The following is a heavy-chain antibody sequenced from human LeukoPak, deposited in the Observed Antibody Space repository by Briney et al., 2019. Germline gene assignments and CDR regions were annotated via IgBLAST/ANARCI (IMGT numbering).Heavy chain of an antibody. CDR2: INHSGST. D-gene: IGHD6-13*01. J-gene: IGHJ6*03. CDR3: ARESGYSSSWYDYYYDYMDV. Sequence: PSETLSLTCAVYGGSFSGYYWSWIRQPPGKGLEWIGEINHSGSTNYNPSLKSRVTISVDTSKNQFSLKLSSVTAADTAVYYCARESGYSSSWYDYYYDYMDVWGKGTTVTVSS. CDR1: GGSFSGYY. V-gene: IGHV4-34*01.